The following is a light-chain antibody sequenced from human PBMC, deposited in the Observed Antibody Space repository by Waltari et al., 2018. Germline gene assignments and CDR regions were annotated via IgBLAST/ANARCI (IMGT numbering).Light chain of an antibody. CDR2: LPQ. J-gene: IGLJ2*01. CDR3: ATRDEGPTVV. Sequence: QSVLTPPPSASGPPGQSVTLSCSGSLSNIATHYVYWYQQLPGTAPKLLIYLPQQRPSGVPDRFSASKSGTSASLAISGLRFEDEGDYYCATRDEGPTVVFGGGTKVTVL. V-gene: IGLV1-47*01. CDR1: LSNIATHY.